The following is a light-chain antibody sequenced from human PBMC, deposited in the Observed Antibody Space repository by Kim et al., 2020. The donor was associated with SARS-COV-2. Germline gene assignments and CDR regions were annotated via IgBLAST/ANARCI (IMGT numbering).Light chain of an antibody. Sequence: QSALTQPPSVSGSPGQSVTISCTGTSSDVGSYNRVSWYQQPPGTAPKLIIYEVSDRPSGVPHRFSGSKSGNTASLTISWLQTEDEADYYCSSYTSSSTLIFGGGTNVTVL. CDR3: SSYTSSSTLI. CDR2: EVS. CDR1: SSDVGSYNR. J-gene: IGLJ2*01. V-gene: IGLV2-18*02.